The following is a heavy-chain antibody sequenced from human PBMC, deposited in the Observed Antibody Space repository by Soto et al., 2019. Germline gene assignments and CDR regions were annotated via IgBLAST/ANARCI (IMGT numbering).Heavy chain of an antibody. CDR1: GFTFSSYG. CDR3: ARAIRGYSSSWYFDY. CDR2: IWYDGSNK. Sequence: GGSLRLSCAASGFTFSSYGMHWVRQAPGKGLEWVAVIWYDGSNKYYADSVKGRFTISRDNSKNTLYLQMNSLRAEDTAVYYSARAIRGYSSSWYFDYWGQGTLVTVSS. V-gene: IGHV3-33*01. J-gene: IGHJ4*02. D-gene: IGHD6-13*01.